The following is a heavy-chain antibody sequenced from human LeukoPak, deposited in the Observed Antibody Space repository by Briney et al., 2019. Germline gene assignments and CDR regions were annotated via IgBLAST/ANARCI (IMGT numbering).Heavy chain of an antibody. CDR2: ITSSSTYT. J-gene: IGHJ5*02. V-gene: IGHV3-21*01. CDR1: GFTFSIYS. CDR3: ARDVLLWFGELSDVP. D-gene: IGHD3-10*01. Sequence: PGRSLRLSCAASGFTFSIYSMIWVRQAPGKGLEWVSSITSSSTYTYYADSVRGRFTISRDNAKNSLHLQMNSLRAEDTAVYYCARDVLLWFGELSDVPWGQGTLVTVSS.